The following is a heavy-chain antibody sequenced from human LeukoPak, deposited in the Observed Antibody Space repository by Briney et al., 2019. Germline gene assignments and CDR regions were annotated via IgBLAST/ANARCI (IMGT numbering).Heavy chain of an antibody. D-gene: IGHD3-10*01. Sequence: GGSLRLSCAASGFTFRDYYMGWVRQAPGMGLEWIGRIKSNSDGGTADYAAPVKGRFTISRDDSKNTLYLQMNSLKTEDTAVYYCTTDRGAMTSWGQGTLVTVSS. CDR3: TTDRGAMTS. CDR1: GFTFRDYY. J-gene: IGHJ5*02. V-gene: IGHV3-15*01. CDR2: IKSNSDGGTA.